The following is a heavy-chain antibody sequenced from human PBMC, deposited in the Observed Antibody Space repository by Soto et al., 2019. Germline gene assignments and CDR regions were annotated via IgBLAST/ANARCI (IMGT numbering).Heavy chain of an antibody. CDR1: GGTFSSYS. CDR3: ARAVKDFWSGYTDYYYGMDV. Sequence: SVKVSCKASGGTFSSYSISWVRQAPGQGLEWMGGIIPIFGTANYAQKFQGRVTITADESTSTAYMELSSLRSEDTAVYYCARAVKDFWSGYTDYYYGMDVWGQGTTVTVSS. V-gene: IGHV1-69*13. D-gene: IGHD3-3*01. J-gene: IGHJ6*02. CDR2: IIPIFGTA.